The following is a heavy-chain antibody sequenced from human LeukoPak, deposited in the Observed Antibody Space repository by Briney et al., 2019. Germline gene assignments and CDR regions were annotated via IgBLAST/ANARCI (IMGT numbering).Heavy chain of an antibody. Sequence: GGSLRLSCAASGFIFSSYGMHWVRQAPGKGLEWVTFIRFDGSNTYYSDSVKGRFTISRDNAKNSLYLQMDSLRVADSATYYCVRAQEGDYWGQGTLVTVSA. V-gene: IGHV3-30*02. J-gene: IGHJ4*02. CDR2: IRFDGSNT. CDR3: VRAQEGDY. CDR1: GFIFSSYG.